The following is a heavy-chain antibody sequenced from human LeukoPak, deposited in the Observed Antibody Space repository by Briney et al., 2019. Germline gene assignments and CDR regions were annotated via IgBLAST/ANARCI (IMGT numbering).Heavy chain of an antibody. D-gene: IGHD3-3*01. CDR1: GGTFSSYA. CDR3: AREGADFWGGYYFDY. Sequence: SVKVSCKASGGTFSSYAISWVRQAPGQGLEWMGGIIPIFGTANYAQKFQGRVTITTDESTSTAYMELSSLRSEDTAVYYCAREGADFWGGYYFDYWGQGTLVTVSS. CDR2: IIPIFGTA. V-gene: IGHV1-69*05. J-gene: IGHJ4*02.